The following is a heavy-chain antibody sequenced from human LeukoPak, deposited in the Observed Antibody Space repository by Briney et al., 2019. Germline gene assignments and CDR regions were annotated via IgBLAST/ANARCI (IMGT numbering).Heavy chain of an antibody. Sequence: TGGSLRLSCAASGFTFSSYSMNWVRQAPGKGLEWVSSISSSSSYIYYADSVKGRFTISRDNAKNSLYLQMNSLRAEDTAVYYCARAPSYYGSSGYYGAFDIWGQGTMVTVSS. D-gene: IGHD3-22*01. V-gene: IGHV3-21*01. CDR2: ISSSSSYI. CDR3: ARAPSYYGSSGYYGAFDI. J-gene: IGHJ3*02. CDR1: GFTFSSYS.